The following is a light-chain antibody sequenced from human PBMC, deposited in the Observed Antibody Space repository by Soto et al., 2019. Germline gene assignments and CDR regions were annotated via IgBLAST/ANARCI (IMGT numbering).Light chain of an antibody. CDR2: DVS. CDR1: SSDVGGYNY. CDR3: CSYAGSYTFYV. Sequence: QSVLTQPRSVSGSPGQSVTISCTGTSSDVGGYNYVSWYQQQPGKAPKLMIYDVSKRPSGVPDRFSGSKSGNTASLTISGLQAEDEADYHCCSYAGSYTFYVFGTGTQLTVL. J-gene: IGLJ1*01. V-gene: IGLV2-11*01.